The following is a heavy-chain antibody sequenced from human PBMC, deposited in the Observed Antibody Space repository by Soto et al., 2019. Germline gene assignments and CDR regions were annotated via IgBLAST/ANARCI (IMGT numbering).Heavy chain of an antibody. V-gene: IGHV1-45*02. Sequence: ASVKVSCKASGYTFTRYTLHWVRQAPGQALEWMGWITPFNGNTNYAQKFQDRVTITRDRSMSTAYMELSSLRSEDTAMYYCASGYSGSSSDAFDIWGQGTMVTVSS. CDR2: ITPFNGNT. D-gene: IGHD1-26*01. J-gene: IGHJ3*02. CDR1: GYTFTRYT. CDR3: ASGYSGSSSDAFDI.